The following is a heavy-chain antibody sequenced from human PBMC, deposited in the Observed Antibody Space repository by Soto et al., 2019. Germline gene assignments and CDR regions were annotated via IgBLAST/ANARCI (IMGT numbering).Heavy chain of an antibody. V-gene: IGHV3-7*01. CDR3: ARDLMATEEDYYYYYMDV. Sequence: PGGSLRLSCAASGLTFSSYWMSWVRQAPGKGLEWVANIKQDGSEKYYVDSVKGRFTISRDNAKNSLYLQMNSLRAEDTAVYYCARDLMATEEDYYYYYMDVWGKGTTVTVS. CDR2: IKQDGSEK. CDR1: GLTFSSYW. J-gene: IGHJ6*03.